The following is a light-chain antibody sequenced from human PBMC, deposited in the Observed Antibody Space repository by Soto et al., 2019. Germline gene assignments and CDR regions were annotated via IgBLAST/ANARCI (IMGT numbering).Light chain of an antibody. CDR2: DAS. CDR3: QQRSNWPPKYT. V-gene: IGKV3-11*01. CDR1: QSVSSY. Sequence: EIVLTQSPATLSLSPGERATLSCRASQSVSSYLAWYQQKPGQAPRLLIYDASNRATGIPARFSGSGSGTDVTLTISSLEPEDFAVYDCQQRSNWPPKYTFGQGTKLEIK. J-gene: IGKJ2*01.